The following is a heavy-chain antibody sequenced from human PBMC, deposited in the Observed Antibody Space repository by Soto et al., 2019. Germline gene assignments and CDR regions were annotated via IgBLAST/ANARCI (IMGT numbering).Heavy chain of an antibody. Sequence: VQLVESGGTLVQPGGSLKLSCAASGFDASVNFMTWVRQAPGKGLEWVSSINNAGTTFYADSVKGRFTISRDDSKNTIFLQMNSLRVEDTAMYYCVRENYYYGMDVWGQGTAVTVSS. CDR1: GFDASVNF. J-gene: IGHJ6*02. V-gene: IGHV3-66*01. CDR3: VRENYYYGMDV. CDR2: INNAGTT.